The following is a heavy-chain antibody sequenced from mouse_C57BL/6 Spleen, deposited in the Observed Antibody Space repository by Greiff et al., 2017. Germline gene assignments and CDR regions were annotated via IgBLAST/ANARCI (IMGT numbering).Heavy chain of an antibody. D-gene: IGHD1-1*02. CDR3: ARGVGSYNYFDY. CDR1: GFTFSSYG. Sequence: DVMLVESGGDLVKPGGSLKLSCAASGFTFSSYGMSWVRQTPDTRLEWVATISSGGSYTYYPDSVKGRFTISRDNAKNTLYLQMSSLKSEDTAMYDCARGVGSYNYFDYWGQGTTLTVSS. J-gene: IGHJ2*01. V-gene: IGHV5-6*02. CDR2: ISSGGSYT.